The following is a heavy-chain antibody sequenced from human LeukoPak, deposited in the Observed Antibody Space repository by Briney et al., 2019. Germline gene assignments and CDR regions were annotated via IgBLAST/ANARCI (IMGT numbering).Heavy chain of an antibody. CDR1: GGSISSYY. D-gene: IGHD3-10*01. Sequence: PSETLSLTCTVSGGSISSYYWSWIRQPAGKGLEGIGRIYTSGSTNYNPSLKSRVTMSVDTSKNKFSLKLSSVTAADTAVYYCARDGSGSDFYYYYYYMDVWGKGTTVTVSS. J-gene: IGHJ6*03. CDR3: ARDGSGSDFYYYYYYMDV. V-gene: IGHV4-4*07. CDR2: IYTSGST.